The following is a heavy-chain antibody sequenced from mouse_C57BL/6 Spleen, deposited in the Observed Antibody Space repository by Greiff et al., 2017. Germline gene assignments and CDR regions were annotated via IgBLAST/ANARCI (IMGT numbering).Heavy chain of an antibody. CDR1: GYTFTSYW. J-gene: IGHJ4*01. Sequence: QVQLQQPGAELVKPGASVKMSCKASGYTFTSYWITWVKQRPGQGLEWIGDIYPGSGSTNYNEKFKSKATLTVDTSSSTAYMQLSSLTSEDSAVYYCARKGILYDGYLYAMDYWGQGTSVTVSS. D-gene: IGHD2-3*01. V-gene: IGHV1-55*01. CDR3: ARKGILYDGYLYAMDY. CDR2: IYPGSGST.